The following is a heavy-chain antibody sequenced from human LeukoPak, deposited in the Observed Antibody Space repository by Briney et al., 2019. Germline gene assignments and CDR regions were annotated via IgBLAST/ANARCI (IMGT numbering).Heavy chain of an antibody. CDR2: IYYSGST. J-gene: IGHJ4*02. CDR3: ASGSVAELRYGDYALSFDY. V-gene: IGHV4-30-4*01. Sequence: PSQTLSHTCTVSGGSIRRGDYYWSWIRQPPGKGLEWIGYIYYSGSTYYNPSLKSRVTISVDTSKNQFSLKLSSVTAADTAVYYCASGSVAELRYGDYALSFDYWGQGTLVTVSS. D-gene: IGHD4-17*01. CDR1: GGSIRRGDYY.